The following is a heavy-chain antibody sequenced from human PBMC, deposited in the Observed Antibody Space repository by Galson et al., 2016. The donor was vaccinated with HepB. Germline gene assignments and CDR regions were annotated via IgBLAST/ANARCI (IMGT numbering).Heavy chain of an antibody. Sequence: TLSLTCTVSGGSISSSSYYWGWIRQPPGKGLESIGNIYYSGTTYYNPSLKSRVTISVDTSKNQFSLKLSSVTAADTAVYYCARDRGIAAAGRGFDYWGQGTLVTVSS. CDR3: ARDRGIAAAGRGFDY. CDR1: GGSISSSSYY. V-gene: IGHV4-39*07. J-gene: IGHJ4*02. CDR2: IYYSGTT. D-gene: IGHD6-13*01.